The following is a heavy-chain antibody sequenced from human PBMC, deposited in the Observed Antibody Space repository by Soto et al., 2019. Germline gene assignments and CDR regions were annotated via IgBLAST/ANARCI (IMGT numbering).Heavy chain of an antibody. D-gene: IGHD2-2*01. CDR1: GFTFSSYA. Sequence: PGGSLRLSCAASGFTFSSYAMHWIRQAPGKGLEWVALLSFDESREFYADSLKGRFTISRDNSQNTLYLQMNSLRPEDTGVYYCAKGQYRTSTYYYFDSWGQGTLVTVSS. V-gene: IGHV3-30*04. CDR3: AKGQYRTSTYYYFDS. CDR2: LSFDESRE. J-gene: IGHJ4*02.